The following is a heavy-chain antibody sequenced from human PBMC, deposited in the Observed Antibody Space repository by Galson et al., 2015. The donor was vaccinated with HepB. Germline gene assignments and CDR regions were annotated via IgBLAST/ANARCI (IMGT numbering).Heavy chain of an antibody. V-gene: IGHV7-4-1*02. CDR3: ARDFCSGGSCYCIY. CDR2: INTDTGNP. CDR1: GYTFTYYA. J-gene: IGHJ4*02. D-gene: IGHD2-15*01. Sequence: SVKVSCKASGYTFTYYAMNWVRQAPGQGLEWMGWINTDTGNPTYAQGFTGRFVFSLDTSVSTAYLQISSLKAEDTAVYYCARDFCSGGSCYCIYWGQGTLVTVSS.